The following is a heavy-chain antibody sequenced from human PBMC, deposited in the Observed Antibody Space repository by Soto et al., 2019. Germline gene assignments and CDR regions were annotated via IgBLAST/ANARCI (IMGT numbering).Heavy chain of an antibody. CDR3: VRGRGYSYQNYFDL. D-gene: IGHD5-18*01. Sequence: SDTLSLICTVSGGSINSGGYYWTWIRQHPEKGLEWLGNIDHSGTTYYNTSLRSRLSMSLDTSQNHFALQVTSMTAADTAVYFCVRGRGYSYQNYFDLWGQRSLVTVSS. CDR1: GGSINSGGYY. J-gene: IGHJ5*02. CDR2: IDHSGTT. V-gene: IGHV4-31*03.